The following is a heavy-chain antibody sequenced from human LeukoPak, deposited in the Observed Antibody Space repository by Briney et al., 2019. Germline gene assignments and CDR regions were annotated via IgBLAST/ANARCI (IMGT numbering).Heavy chain of an antibody. D-gene: IGHD1-26*01. CDR2: ISAYNGNTNGNT. J-gene: IGHJ5*02. CDR3: ARGVSGSYSWFDP. CDR1: GYTFANYG. V-gene: IGHV1-18*01. Sequence: ASVKVSCKASGYTFANYGFSWVRQAPGQGLEWMGWISAYNGNTNGNTNYAQKFQGRVTMTTDTSTSTAYMELRSLRSDDTAIYYCARGVSGSYSWFDPWGQGTLVTVSS.